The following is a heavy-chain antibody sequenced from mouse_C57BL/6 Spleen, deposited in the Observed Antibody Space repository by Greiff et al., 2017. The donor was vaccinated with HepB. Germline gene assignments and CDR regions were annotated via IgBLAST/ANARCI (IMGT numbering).Heavy chain of an antibody. V-gene: IGHV5-9-1*02. CDR3: TRDYDYDGRFAY. CDR1: GFTFSSYA. D-gene: IGHD2-4*01. CDR2: ISSGGDYI. Sequence: EVQRVESGEGLVKPGGSLKLSCAASGFTFSSYAMSWVRQTPEKRLEWVAYISSGGDYIYYADTVKGRFTISRDNARNTLYLQMSSLKSEDTAMYYCTRDYDYDGRFAYWGQGTLVTVSA. J-gene: IGHJ3*01.